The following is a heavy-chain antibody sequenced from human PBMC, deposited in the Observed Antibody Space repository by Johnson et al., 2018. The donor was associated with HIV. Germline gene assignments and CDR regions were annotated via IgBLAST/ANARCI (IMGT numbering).Heavy chain of an antibody. CDR2: ISGRVGNT. Sequence: VQLVESVGGLVQPGGSLRLSCAASGFTFSSYAMSWVRQAPGKGLEWVSAISGRVGNTYYANSVKGRFTISRDNSKNTLYLQMNSLRAEDTAVYYCAKSSRRDIDKDDAFDIWGQGTMVTVSS. V-gene: IGHV3-23*04. CDR1: GFTFSSYA. J-gene: IGHJ3*02. CDR3: AKSSRRDIDKDDAFDI. D-gene: IGHD2-15*01.